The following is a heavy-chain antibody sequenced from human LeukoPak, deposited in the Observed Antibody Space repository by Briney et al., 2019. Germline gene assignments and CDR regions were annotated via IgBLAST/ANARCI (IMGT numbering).Heavy chain of an antibody. J-gene: IGHJ4*02. CDR1: GFTFSTYG. CDR2: IRYDGGNK. D-gene: IGHD3-22*01. Sequence: GGSLRLSCAASGFTFSTYGMHWVRQPPGKGLEWVALIRYDGGNKYYADSVKGRFAISRDNSKNTLYLQMNSLRAEDTAVYYCAKDGDYYDSSGYYSDYWGQGTLVTVSS. CDR3: AKDGDYYDSSGYYSDY. V-gene: IGHV3-30*02.